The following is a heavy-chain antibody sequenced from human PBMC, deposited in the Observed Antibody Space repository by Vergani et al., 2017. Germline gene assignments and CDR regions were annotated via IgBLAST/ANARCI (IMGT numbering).Heavy chain of an antibody. CDR1: GGSFSGYY. CDR3: ARDNIVATIPYYYYGMDV. CDR2: INHSGST. D-gene: IGHD5-12*01. V-gene: IGHV4-34*01. Sequence: QVQLQQWGAGLLKPSETLSLTCAVYGGSFSGYYWSWIRQPPGKGLEWIGEINHSGSTNYNPSLKSRVTISVDTSKNQFSLKLSSVTAADTAVYYCARDNIVATIPYYYYGMDVWGQGTTVTVSS. J-gene: IGHJ6*02.